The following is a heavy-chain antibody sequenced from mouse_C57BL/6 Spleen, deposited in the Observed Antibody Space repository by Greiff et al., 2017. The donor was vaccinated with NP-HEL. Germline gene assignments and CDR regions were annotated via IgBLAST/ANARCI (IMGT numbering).Heavy chain of an antibody. CDR2: IYPGSGST. D-gene: IGHD4-1*01. Sequence: QVQLQQPGAELVKPGASVKMSCKASGYTFTSYWITWVKQRPGQGLEWIGDIYPGSGSTNYNEKFKSKATLTVDTSSSTAYMQLSSLTSEDSAVYYYARKLGRDYYAMDYWGQGTSVTVSS. V-gene: IGHV1-55*01. CDR3: ARKLGRDYYAMDY. CDR1: GYTFTSYW. J-gene: IGHJ4*01.